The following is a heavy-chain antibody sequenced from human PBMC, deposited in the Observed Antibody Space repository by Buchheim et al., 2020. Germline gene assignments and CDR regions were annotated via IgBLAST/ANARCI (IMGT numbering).Heavy chain of an antibody. CDR1: GASISSIYW. J-gene: IGHJ2*01. V-gene: IGHV4-4*02. CDR3: ATRGEDDIP. D-gene: IGHD2-15*01. Sequence: QVRLQESGPGLVKPSGTLSLTCFVSGASISSIYWWTWVRHAPGKGLEWIGEIYPSGTTNYNPSLKGRVTLSMDQPNTRFSLNLKSMTAADTAVYYCATRGEDDIPWGRG. CDR2: IYPSGTT.